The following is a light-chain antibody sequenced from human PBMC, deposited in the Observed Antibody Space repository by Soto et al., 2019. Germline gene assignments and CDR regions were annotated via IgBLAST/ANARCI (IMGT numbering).Light chain of an antibody. Sequence: EIVLTQSPGKVSLSPGERATLSCRASQSVVSYLAWYQQKPGQAPRLLIYDASNRATGIPARFSGSGSGTDFTLTISSLEPEDFAVYYCQQRSNWPPTITFGQGTRLEIK. CDR3: QQRSNWPPTIT. CDR2: DAS. CDR1: QSVVSY. J-gene: IGKJ5*01. V-gene: IGKV3-11*01.